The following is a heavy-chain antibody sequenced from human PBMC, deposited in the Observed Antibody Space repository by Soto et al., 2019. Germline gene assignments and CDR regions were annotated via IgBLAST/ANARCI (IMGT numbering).Heavy chain of an antibody. Sequence: EVQLVESGGGLVQPGGSLRLSCAASGFTFSTYWMSWVRQAPGKGLEWLANIKQDGSEKYYVDSVKGRFTVSRDNAKNSLYLQMNSLRAEDTAVYYCARRPGYSSGWFADWGYGTLVTVS. CDR3: ARRPGYSSGWFAD. CDR2: IKQDGSEK. D-gene: IGHD6-19*01. J-gene: IGHJ4*01. CDR1: GFTFSTYW. V-gene: IGHV3-7*01.